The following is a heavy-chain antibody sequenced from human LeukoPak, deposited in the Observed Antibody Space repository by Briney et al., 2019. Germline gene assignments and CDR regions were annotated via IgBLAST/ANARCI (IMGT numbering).Heavy chain of an antibody. V-gene: IGHV6-1*01. J-gene: IGHJ4*02. D-gene: IGHD6-19*01. CDR1: GDSVSSNSAA. Sequence: SQTLSLTCAISGDSVSSNSAAWNWIRPSPSRGLEWLGRTYYRSKWYNDYAVSVKSRITINPDTSKNQFSLQLNSVTPEDTAVYYCARAGYSSGWSNFDCWGQGTLVTVSS. CDR3: ARAGYSSGWSNFDC. CDR2: TYYRSKWYN.